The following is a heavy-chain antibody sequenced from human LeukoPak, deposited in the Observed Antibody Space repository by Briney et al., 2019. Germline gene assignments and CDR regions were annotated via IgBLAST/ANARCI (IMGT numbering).Heavy chain of an antibody. J-gene: IGHJ4*02. Sequence: PGGSLRLSCVASGFTFNRYAMSWVRQAPGKGLEWVSGISGSSRHTADADSVKGRFTISRDNSKNTLYLQMHSLRAGDTAVYYCTKESDYSNASPEWGFDYWRQGTLVTLSS. CDR2: ISGSSRHT. CDR1: GFTFNRYA. D-gene: IGHD3-3*01. V-gene: IGHV3-23*01. CDR3: TKESDYSNASPEWGFDY.